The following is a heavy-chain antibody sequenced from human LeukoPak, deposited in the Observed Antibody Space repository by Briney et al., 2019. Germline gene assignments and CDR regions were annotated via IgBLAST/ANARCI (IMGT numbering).Heavy chain of an antibody. CDR2: IYYSGST. Sequence: PSQTLSLTCTVSGGSISSGGYYWSWIRQHPGKGLEWIGYIYYSGSTYYNPSLKSRVTISVDTSKNQFSLKLSSVTAADTAVYYCARLAVAAVYYYYGMDVWGQGTTVTVSS. CDR3: ARLAVAAVYYYYGMDV. D-gene: IGHD6-19*01. CDR1: GGSISSGGYY. V-gene: IGHV4-31*03. J-gene: IGHJ6*02.